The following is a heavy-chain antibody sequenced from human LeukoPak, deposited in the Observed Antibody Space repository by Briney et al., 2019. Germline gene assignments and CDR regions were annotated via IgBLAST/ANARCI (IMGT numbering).Heavy chain of an antibody. J-gene: IGHJ3*02. Sequence: PSETLSLTCTVSGGSISSGGCYWSWLRQHPGKGLEWSAYIYYSGSTYYNPSLKSRVTIPVDTSKSQFSLKLSSVTAADTAVYYCARADVHYYDSAFDIWGQGTMVTVSS. V-gene: IGHV4-31*03. D-gene: IGHD3-22*01. CDR1: GGSISSGGCY. CDR3: ARADVHYYDSAFDI. CDR2: IYYSGST.